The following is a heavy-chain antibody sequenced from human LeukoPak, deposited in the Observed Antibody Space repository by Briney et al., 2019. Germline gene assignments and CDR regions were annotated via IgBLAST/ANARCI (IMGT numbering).Heavy chain of an antibody. CDR2: INPNSGGT. V-gene: IGHV1-2*02. J-gene: IGHJ4*02. CDR3: ARVPRRSIAAAFDY. D-gene: IGHD6-13*01. CDR1: GYAFTGYY. Sequence: ASVKVSCKASGYAFTGYYIHWVRPAPGQGLEWMGWINPNSGGTKYAQKFQGRVTMTRDTSISTAYMELSRLRSDDTAVYYCARVPRRSIAAAFDYWGQGTLVTVSS.